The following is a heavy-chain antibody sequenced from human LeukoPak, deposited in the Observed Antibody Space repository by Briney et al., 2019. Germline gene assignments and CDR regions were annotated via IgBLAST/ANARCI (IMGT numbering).Heavy chain of an antibody. CDR3: AKDQRCSSTSCYGSFDY. J-gene: IGHJ4*02. CDR1: GFTFSNYA. V-gene: IGHV3-23*01. Sequence: GGSLRLSCAASGFTFSNYAMSWVRQAPGKGLEWVSIISGSGGSTYYGDSVKDRFTISRGNSKNTLYLQMNSLRAEDTAVYYCAKDQRCSSTSCYGSFDYWGQGTLVTVSS. D-gene: IGHD2-2*01. CDR2: ISGSGGST.